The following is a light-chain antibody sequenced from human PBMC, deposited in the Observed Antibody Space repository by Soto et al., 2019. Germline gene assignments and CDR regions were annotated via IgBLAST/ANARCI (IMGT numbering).Light chain of an antibody. CDR2: AAS. CDR3: QQSYSTPAST. J-gene: IGKJ1*01. V-gene: IGKV1-39*01. Sequence: DIQMTQSPSSLSASVGDRVTITCRASQSISSYLNWYQQKPGKAPKLLIYAASSLQSGVPSRFSGSGSGTDFTLTISSLQPEDFATYYCQQSYSTPASTFGQRTKAEIK. CDR1: QSISSY.